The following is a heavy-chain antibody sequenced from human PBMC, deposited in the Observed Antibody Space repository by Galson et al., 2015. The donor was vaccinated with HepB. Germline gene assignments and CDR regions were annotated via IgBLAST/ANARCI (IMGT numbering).Heavy chain of an antibody. V-gene: IGHV4-59*01. J-gene: IGHJ4*02. CDR1: GGSINNYL. D-gene: IGHD4/OR15-4a*01. CDR3: VRRENGGNYNFDS. CDR2: IYYSGST. Sequence: ETLSLTCSMSGGSINNYLWNWIRQPPGKGLEWIGHIYYSGSTRYNPSLESRVTISLDTSKNQFSLKLTSVTATDTAVYYCVRRENGGNYNFDSWGQGTLVTVSS.